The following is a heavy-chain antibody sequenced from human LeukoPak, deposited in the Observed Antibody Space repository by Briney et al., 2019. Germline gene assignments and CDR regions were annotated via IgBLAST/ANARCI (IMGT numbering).Heavy chain of an antibody. D-gene: IGHD4-17*01. V-gene: IGHV4-30-4*07. CDR3: ARATTVTLLFDY. CDR2: IYYSGST. J-gene: IGHJ4*02. Sequence: SETLSLTCAVSGGSISSGGYSWSWIRQPPGKGLEWIGYIYYSGSTYYNPSLKSRVTISVDTSKNQFSLKLSSVTAADTAVYYCARATTVTLLFDYWGQGTLVTVSS. CDR1: GGSISSGGYS.